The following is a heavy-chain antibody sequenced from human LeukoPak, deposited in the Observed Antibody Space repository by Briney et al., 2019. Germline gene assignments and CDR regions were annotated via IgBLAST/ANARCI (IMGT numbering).Heavy chain of an antibody. J-gene: IGHJ4*02. D-gene: IGHD1-26*01. V-gene: IGHV3-30*02. CDR1: GFTFSSYG. CDR3: ARDLIGSYGPYYFDY. Sequence: PGGSLRLSCAASGFTFSSYGMHWVRQAPGKGLEWVAFIRYDGSNKYYADSVKGRFTISRDNSKNTLYLQMNSLRAEDTAVYYCARDLIGSYGPYYFDYWGQGTLVTVSS. CDR2: IRYDGSNK.